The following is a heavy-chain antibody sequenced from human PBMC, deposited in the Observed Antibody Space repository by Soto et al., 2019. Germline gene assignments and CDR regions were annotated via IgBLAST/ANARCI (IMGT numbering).Heavy chain of an antibody. J-gene: IGHJ5*02. CDR2: IAYDGSNR. D-gene: IGHD1-1*01. Sequence: QVQLVESGGGVGQPGRSLRLSCAASGFSISRSAMHWVRQAPGKGLEWVAVIAYDGSNRWYADSAKGRFTISRDNSKNTVYLEMSSLRGDDTAVYYCARDLQAGTDNVNWFAPWGQGTLVTVSS. CDR3: ARDLQAGTDNVNWFAP. CDR1: GFSISRSA. V-gene: IGHV3-30*04.